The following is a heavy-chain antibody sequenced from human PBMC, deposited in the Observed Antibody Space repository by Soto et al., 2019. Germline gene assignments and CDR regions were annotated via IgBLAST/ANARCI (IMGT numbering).Heavy chain of an antibody. V-gene: IGHV3-23*01. D-gene: IGHD3-3*01. J-gene: IGHJ6*02. CDR1: GFTFSDYA. Sequence: GGSLRLSCAVSGFTFSDYAMTWVRQAPGEGLEWVSAISGSGASSYYADSVRGRFSISRYNSKNTLFRQVSGLSAEDAAVYYCAKGPTVFEAVSSFDYYYGMYVWGQGTPVTVSS. CDR2: ISGSGASS. CDR3: AKGPTVFEAVSSFDYYYGMYV.